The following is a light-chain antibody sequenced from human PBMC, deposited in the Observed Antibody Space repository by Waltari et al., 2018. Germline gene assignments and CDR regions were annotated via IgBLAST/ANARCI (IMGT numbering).Light chain of an antibody. J-gene: IGKJ3*01. CDR1: QNIHTY. CDR2: AAS. Sequence: DIQLTQSPSSLSASVGARVSITCRASQNIHTYLNWYQQIPGKAPRLLISAASNLQSGVPSRFSGSGSGTDFTLTVNSLHPEDFAAYYCQQSYGSPPTFGPGTKIHIK. V-gene: IGKV1-39*01. CDR3: QQSYGSPPT.